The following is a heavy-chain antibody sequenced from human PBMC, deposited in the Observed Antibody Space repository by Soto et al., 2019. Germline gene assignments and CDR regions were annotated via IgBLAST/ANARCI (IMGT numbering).Heavy chain of an antibody. V-gene: IGHV3-33*01. D-gene: IGHD5-12*01. J-gene: IGHJ4*02. CDR2: IWYDGSNK. Sequence: QVQLVESGGGVVQPGRSLRLSCAASGFTFSSYGMHWVRQAPGKGLEWVAVIWYDGSNKYYADSVKGRFTISRDNSKNTLYLQMNSLRAEDTAVYYCARGGAGGYHFDYWGQGTLVTVSS. CDR3: ARGGAGGYHFDY. CDR1: GFTFSSYG.